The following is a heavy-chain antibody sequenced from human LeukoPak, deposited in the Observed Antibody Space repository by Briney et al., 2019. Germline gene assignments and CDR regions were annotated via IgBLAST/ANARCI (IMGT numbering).Heavy chain of an antibody. J-gene: IGHJ4*02. V-gene: IGHV1-8*02. CDR2: MNPNSGNT. Sequence: ASVKVSCKASGYTFSNYDINWVRQATGQGLEWMGWMNPNSGNTGYAQKFQGRVAMTRDTSINTAYMELSSLRSEDTAVYYCARRLDSNNYYGAMGYWGQGTQVTVSS. CDR1: GYTFSNYD. D-gene: IGHD1-26*01. CDR3: ARRLDSNNYYGAMGY.